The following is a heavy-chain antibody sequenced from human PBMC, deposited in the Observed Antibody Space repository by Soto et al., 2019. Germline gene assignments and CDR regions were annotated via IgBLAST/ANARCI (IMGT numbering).Heavy chain of an antibody. Sequence: EVQLVESGGGLVKPGGSLRLSCAASGFTFSSYSMNWVRQAPGKGLEWVSSISSSRSYIYYADSVKGRFTISRDNAKKSLYLQMNSLRAEDTAVYYCARDREAFVAATPRYYYGMDVWGQGSTVTVSS. CDR3: ARDREAFVAATPRYYYGMDV. CDR1: GFTFSSYS. V-gene: IGHV3-21*01. D-gene: IGHD2-15*01. CDR2: ISSSRSYI. J-gene: IGHJ6*02.